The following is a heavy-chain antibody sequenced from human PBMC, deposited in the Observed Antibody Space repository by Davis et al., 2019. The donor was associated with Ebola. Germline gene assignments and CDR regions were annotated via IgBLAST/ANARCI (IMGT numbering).Heavy chain of an antibody. CDR1: GGSFSGYY. V-gene: IGHV4-34*01. D-gene: IGHD6-13*01. CDR3: ARGWGSSWFDY. J-gene: IGHJ4*02. CDR2: INHSGST. Sequence: PSETLSLTCAVYGGSFSGYYWSWIRQPPGKGLEWIGEINHSGSTNYNPSLKSRVPISVDTSKNQLPLKLSSVTAADTAVYYCARGWGSSWFDYWGQGTLVTVSS.